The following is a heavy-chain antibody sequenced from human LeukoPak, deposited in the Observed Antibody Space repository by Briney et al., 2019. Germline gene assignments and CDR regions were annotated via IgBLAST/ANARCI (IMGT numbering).Heavy chain of an antibody. J-gene: IGHJ4*02. CDR3: AKDHRWLVDY. CDR2: ISSAGTII. D-gene: IGHD6-19*01. Sequence: PGRSLRLSCAASGFTFGTYSMHWVRQAPGKGLGWVAIISSAGTIINYADSVKGRFSISRDNSKNTLYLQMDSLRVEDTAVYYCAKDHRWLVDYWGQGSLVTVSS. V-gene: IGHV3-30-3*01. CDR1: GFTFGTYS.